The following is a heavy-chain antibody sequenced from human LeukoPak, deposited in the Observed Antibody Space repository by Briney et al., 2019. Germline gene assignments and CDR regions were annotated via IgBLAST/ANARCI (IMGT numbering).Heavy chain of an antibody. D-gene: IGHD6-6*01. CDR1: GGSISSSSYY. CDR2: IYYSGST. V-gene: IGHV4-39*07. CDR3: GAIAARRFH. Sequence: SETLSLTCTVSGGSISSSSYYWGWIRQPPGKGLEWIGSIYYSGSTYYNPSLKSRVTISVDTSKNQFSLKLSSVTVADTAVYYCGAIAARRFHWGQGTLVTVSS. J-gene: IGHJ4*02.